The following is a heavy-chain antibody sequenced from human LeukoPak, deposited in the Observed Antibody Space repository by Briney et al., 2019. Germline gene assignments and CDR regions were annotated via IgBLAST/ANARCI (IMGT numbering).Heavy chain of an antibody. CDR1: GLSFSDYY. CDR2: ISSSSSYT. V-gene: IGHV3-11*03. D-gene: IGHD2-2*02. J-gene: IGHJ4*02. CDR3: ARSQIVVVPGAIERGNLDY. Sequence: PGGSLRLSWAASGLSFSDYYMSWIRQAPGKGLEWVSYISSSSSYTNYADSVKGRFTISRDNAKNSLYLQMNSLRAEDTAVFYCARSQIVVVPGAIERGNLDYWAQGTLVTVSS.